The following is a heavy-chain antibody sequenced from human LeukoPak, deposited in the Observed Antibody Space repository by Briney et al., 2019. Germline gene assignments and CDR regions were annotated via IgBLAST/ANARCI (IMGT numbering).Heavy chain of an antibody. CDR1: GGSISSYY. V-gene: IGHV4-59*01. Sequence: SETLSLTCTVSGGSISSYYWSWIRQPPGKGLEWIGYLYYSGSTNYNPSLKSRVTISVDTSKNQFSLKLSSVTAADTAVYYCARGPNYGDYGPPDYWGQGTLVTVSS. D-gene: IGHD4-17*01. CDR3: ARGPNYGDYGPPDY. J-gene: IGHJ4*02. CDR2: LYYSGST.